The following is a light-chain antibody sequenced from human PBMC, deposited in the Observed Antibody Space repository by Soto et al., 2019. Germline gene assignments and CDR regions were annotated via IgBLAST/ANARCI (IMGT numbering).Light chain of an antibody. CDR3: QNYNRAPLT. V-gene: IGKV1-27*01. CDR1: QDISNY. J-gene: IGKJ1*01. Sequence: DIQMTQSPSSLSASVGDRVTITCRASQDISNYLAWYQQKPGKVPKLLIYGASTLQSGVPSRFSDSGSGTDFTLTISSLQTEDVATYYCQNYNRAPLTFGQGTKVDSK. CDR2: GAS.